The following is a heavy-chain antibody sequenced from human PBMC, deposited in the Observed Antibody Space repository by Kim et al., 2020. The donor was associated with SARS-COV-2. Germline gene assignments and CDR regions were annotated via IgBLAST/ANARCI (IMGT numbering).Heavy chain of an antibody. CDR3: ARVKGGYSQENAFDI. D-gene: IGHD1-26*01. Sequence: GGSLRLSCTASGFTFVDYGMSWVRQAPGKGLEWVSGINWNGGTTGYADSMKGRFTISRDNAKNSLYLQMNSLRTEDTALYHCARVKGGYSQENAFDIWGQGTMITVSS. V-gene: IGHV3-20*01. CDR2: INWNGGTT. J-gene: IGHJ3*02. CDR1: GFTFVDYG.